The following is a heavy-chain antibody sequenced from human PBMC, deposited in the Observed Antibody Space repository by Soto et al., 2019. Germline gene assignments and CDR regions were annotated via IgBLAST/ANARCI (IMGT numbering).Heavy chain of an antibody. V-gene: IGHV3-48*02. CDR1: GFTFSSYS. CDR3: SRGGAYYGSRNRFDY. J-gene: IGHJ4*02. Sequence: GSLRLSCAASGFTFSSYSMTWFRQAPGKGLEWVSSMSSSSSTISYADSVKGRCTISRDHAKNSLYLQMNSLRDEDTAVYFCSRGGAYYGSRNRFDYGGQGALVTISS. CDR2: MSSSSSTI. D-gene: IGHD3-10*01.